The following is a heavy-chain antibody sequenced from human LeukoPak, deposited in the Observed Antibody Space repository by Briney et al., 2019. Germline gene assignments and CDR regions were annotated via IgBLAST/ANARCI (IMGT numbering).Heavy chain of an antibody. V-gene: IGHV4-59*08. CDR1: GGSIGRYY. J-gene: IGHJ4*02. Sequence: SETLSLTCTVSGGSIGRYYWSWLRQPPGKGLEWIGYIYNSGRTKYNPSLESRVTLSVDTAKNRFSLKLSSVTAADTAVYYCARHAVLEVPSEHDYVWGGYRYIPKHFDYWGQGILVTVSS. CDR2: IYNSGRT. D-gene: IGHD3-16*02. CDR3: ARHAVLEVPSEHDYVWGGYRYIPKHFDY.